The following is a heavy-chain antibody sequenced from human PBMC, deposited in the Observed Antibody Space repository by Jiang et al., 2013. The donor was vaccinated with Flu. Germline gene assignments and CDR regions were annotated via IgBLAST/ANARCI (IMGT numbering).Heavy chain of an antibody. V-gene: IGHV1-69*04. CDR2: ITPRLGIT. CDR1: GGTFNSFA. D-gene: IGHD5-12*01. J-gene: IGHJ4*02. Sequence: GAEVKNLGSSVKVSCKTSGGTFNSFAFSWVRQAPGQGLEWMGRITPRLGITNYAQKFQGRVTITADKSTGTAYLELKSLRSEDTAVYYCARGPHGGYDSYYFDYWGQGTLV. CDR3: ARGPHGGYDSYYFDY.